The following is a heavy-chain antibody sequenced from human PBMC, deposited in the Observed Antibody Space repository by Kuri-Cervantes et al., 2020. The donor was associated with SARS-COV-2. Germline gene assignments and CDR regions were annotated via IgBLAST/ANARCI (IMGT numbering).Heavy chain of an antibody. CDR3: ARHDYDSSGYYYVYYGMDV. CDR1: GYSFTSYW. J-gene: IGHJ6*02. V-gene: IGHV5-10-1*01. CDR2: IDPSDSYT. D-gene: IGHD3-22*01. Sequence: GEFLKISCKGSGYSFTSYWISWVRQMPGKGLEWMGRIDPSDSYTNYSPSFQGHVTISADKSISTAYLQWSSLKASDTAMYYCARHDYDSSGYYYVYYGMDVWGQGTTVTVSS.